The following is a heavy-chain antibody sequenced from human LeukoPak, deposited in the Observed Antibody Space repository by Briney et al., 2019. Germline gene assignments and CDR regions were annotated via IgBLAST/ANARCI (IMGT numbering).Heavy chain of an antibody. CDR3: ARVGRDGYNLMRSDWFDP. CDR1: GGSISSSSYY. Sequence: SETLSLTCTVSGGSISSSSYYWGWIRQPPGKGLEWIGSIYYSGSTYYNPSLKSRVTISVDTSKNQFSLKLSSVTAADTAVYSCARVGRDGYNLMRSDWFDPWGQGTLVTVSS. D-gene: IGHD5-24*01. V-gene: IGHV4-39*07. CDR2: IYYSGST. J-gene: IGHJ5*02.